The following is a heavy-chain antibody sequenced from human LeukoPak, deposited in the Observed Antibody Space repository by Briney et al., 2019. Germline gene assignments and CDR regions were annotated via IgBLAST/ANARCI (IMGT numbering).Heavy chain of an antibody. V-gene: IGHV3-30*18. CDR2: ISYDGSNK. J-gene: IGHJ4*02. CDR3: AKVLYCSSTSCYNGFAY. CDR1: GLTFSSYG. Sequence: GGSLRLSCAASGLTFSSYGMHWVRQAPGKGLEWVAVISYDGSNKYYADSVKGRFTISRDNSKNTLYLQMNSLRAEDTAVYYCAKVLYCSSTSCYNGFAYWGQGTLVTVSS. D-gene: IGHD2-2*02.